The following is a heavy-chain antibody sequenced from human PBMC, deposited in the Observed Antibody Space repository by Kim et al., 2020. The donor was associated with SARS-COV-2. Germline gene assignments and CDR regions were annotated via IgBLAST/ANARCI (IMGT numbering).Heavy chain of an antibody. V-gene: IGHV3-30*04. J-gene: IGHJ5*02. CDR3: ARGSITMIRRVRFDP. CDR1: GFTFSYYA. Sequence: GGSLRLSCAASGFTFSYYAMHWVRQAPGKGLEWVAVISNDGSNKYYGDSVKGQFTISRDNSKNTLYLQMNSLRAEDTAVYYCARGSITMIRRVRFDPWGQGTRVTVSS. CDR2: ISNDGSNK. D-gene: IGHD3-10*01.